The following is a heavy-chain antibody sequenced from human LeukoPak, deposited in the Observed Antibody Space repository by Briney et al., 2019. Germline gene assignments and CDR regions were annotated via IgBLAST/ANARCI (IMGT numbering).Heavy chain of an antibody. CDR1: GYSIGSGYY. Sequence: PSETLSLTCAVSGYSIGSGYYWGWIRQPPGKGLEWVGGIYFSGSIYYNPSLKSRVTISLDTSKNQFSLKLSSVTAADTAVYYCARHRLYDSTGYYYDFDYWGQGTLVTVSS. V-gene: IGHV4-38-2*01. D-gene: IGHD3-22*01. CDR2: IYFSGSI. J-gene: IGHJ4*02. CDR3: ARHRLYDSTGYYYDFDY.